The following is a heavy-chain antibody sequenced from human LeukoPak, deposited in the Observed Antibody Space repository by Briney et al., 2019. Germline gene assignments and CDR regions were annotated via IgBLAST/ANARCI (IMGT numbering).Heavy chain of an antibody. CDR1: GFTFSNYA. CDR2: ITARADST. V-gene: IGHV3-23*01. D-gene: IGHD2-8*02. J-gene: IGHJ3*02. Sequence: GGSLRLSCAASGFTFSNYAMSWVRQAPGKGLEWVSGITARADSTYYADSVKGRVTISRDNSKNTLFLQLDSLRAEDAAVYYCAKTYMWSIDAFHIWGQGTMVTVSS. CDR3: AKTYMWSIDAFHI.